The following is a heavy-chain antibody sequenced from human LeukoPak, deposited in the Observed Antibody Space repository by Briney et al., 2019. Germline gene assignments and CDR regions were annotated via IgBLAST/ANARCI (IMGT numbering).Heavy chain of an antibody. D-gene: IGHD6-13*01. CDR2: IRSKAYGGTT. Sequence: GGSLRLSCTASGFTFGDYAMSWVRQAPGKGLEWVGFIRSKAYGGTTEYAASVKGRFTISRDYSKSIAYLQMNSLKTEDTAVYYCTRGRAVAAADRGMDVWGKGTTVTVSS. V-gene: IGHV3-49*04. J-gene: IGHJ6*04. CDR3: TRGRAVAAADRGMDV. CDR1: GFTFGDYA.